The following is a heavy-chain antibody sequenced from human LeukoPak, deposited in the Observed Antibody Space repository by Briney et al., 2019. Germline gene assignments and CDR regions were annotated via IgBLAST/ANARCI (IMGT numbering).Heavy chain of an antibody. D-gene: IGHD3-3*01. V-gene: IGHV4-39*07. CDR3: ARENDDFWSGYYWDY. CDR2: IYTSGST. J-gene: IGHJ4*02. CDR1: GGPISGSIYY. Sequence: SETLSLTCTVSGGPISGSIYYWGWIRQPPGKGLEWIGRIYTSGSTNYNPSLKSRVTMSVDTSKNQFSLKLSSVTAADTAVYYCARENDDFWSGYYWDYWGQGTLVTVSS.